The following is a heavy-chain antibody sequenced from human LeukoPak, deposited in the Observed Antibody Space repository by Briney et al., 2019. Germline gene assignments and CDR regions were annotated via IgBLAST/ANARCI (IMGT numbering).Heavy chain of an antibody. J-gene: IGHJ4*02. CDR1: GFTFSSYS. D-gene: IGHD1-20*01. CDR2: ISGSGDKT. CDR3: AKPTRYNWNDGFDS. Sequence: GGSLRLSCAASGFTFSSYSMSWVRQAPGKGLEWVSYISGSGDKTLHADSVRGRFTISRDNSKNTLYLEMSSLRAEDTAIYYCAKPTRYNWNDGFDSWGQGTLVTVSS. V-gene: IGHV3-23*01.